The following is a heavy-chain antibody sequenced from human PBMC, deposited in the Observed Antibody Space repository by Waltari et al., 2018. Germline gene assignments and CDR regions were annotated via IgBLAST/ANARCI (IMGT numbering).Heavy chain of an antibody. CDR3: ARAPPYYYGSGSLGY. D-gene: IGHD3-10*01. CDR2: IIPIFGTA. V-gene: IGHV1-69*06. CDR1: GGTFSSYA. J-gene: IGHJ4*02. Sequence: QVQLVQSGAEVKKPGSSVKVSCKASGGTFSSYAISWVRQAPGQGLEWMGGIIPIFGTANYAQKFQGRVTMTRNTSISTAYMELSSLRSEDTAVYYCARAPPYYYGSGSLGYWGQGTLVTVSS.